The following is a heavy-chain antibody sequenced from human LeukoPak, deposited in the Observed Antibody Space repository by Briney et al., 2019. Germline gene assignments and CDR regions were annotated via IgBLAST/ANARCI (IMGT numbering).Heavy chain of an antibody. D-gene: IGHD6-13*01. Sequence: EASVKVSCKASGYTFTSYGISWVRQAPGQGLEWMGWISAYNGNTNYALKLQGRVTMTTDTSTSTAYMELRSLRSDDTAVYYCARVRYSSSWYVIKYYYYGMDVWGQGTTVTVSS. CDR1: GYTFTSYG. J-gene: IGHJ6*02. CDR3: ARVRYSSSWYVIKYYYYGMDV. V-gene: IGHV1-18*01. CDR2: ISAYNGNT.